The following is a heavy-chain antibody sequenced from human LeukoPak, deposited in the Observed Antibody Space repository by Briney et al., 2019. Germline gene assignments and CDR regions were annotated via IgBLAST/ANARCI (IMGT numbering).Heavy chain of an antibody. Sequence: GGSLRLSCAGTGFTFSSYSMNWVRQAPGKGREGVSYISSSGGDTYYADSVKGRFTISRDNAQNSLSLQMNGLRDEDTAVYHCARSRSGNYFDYWGQGTLVSVSS. CDR2: ISSSGGDT. CDR3: ARSRSGNYFDY. J-gene: IGHJ4*02. D-gene: IGHD1-26*01. CDR1: GFTFSSYS. V-gene: IGHV3-48*02.